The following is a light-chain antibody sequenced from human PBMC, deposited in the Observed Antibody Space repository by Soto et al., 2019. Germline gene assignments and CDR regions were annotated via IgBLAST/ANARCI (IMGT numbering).Light chain of an antibody. J-gene: IGKJ2*03. Sequence: EIVLTQSPGTLSLSPGDRVTLSCRASQRVSSNYLACYQQKPGQAPRLLIYATSARATGIPDRFSGSGSGTDFTLTISRLEPEDFAMYYCQQYGDYNSPRYSFGQGTRLEI. CDR1: QRVSSNY. V-gene: IGKV3-20*01. CDR2: ATS. CDR3: QQYGDYNSPRYS.